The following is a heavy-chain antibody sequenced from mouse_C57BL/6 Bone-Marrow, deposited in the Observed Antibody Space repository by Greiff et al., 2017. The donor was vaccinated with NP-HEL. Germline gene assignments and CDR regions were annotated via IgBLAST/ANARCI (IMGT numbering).Heavy chain of an antibody. J-gene: IGHJ2*01. CDR1: GYSFTDYN. V-gene: IGHV1-39*01. CDR3: ARFPLNYGSSPFDY. CDR2: INPNYGTT. Sequence: ELQLQQSGPELVKPGASVKISCKASGYSFTDYNMNWVKQSNGKSLEWIGVINPNYGTTSYKQKFKGKATLTADQSSSTAYLQLNSLTSEDAAVYYCARFPLNYGSSPFDYWGQGTTLTVSS. D-gene: IGHD1-1*01.